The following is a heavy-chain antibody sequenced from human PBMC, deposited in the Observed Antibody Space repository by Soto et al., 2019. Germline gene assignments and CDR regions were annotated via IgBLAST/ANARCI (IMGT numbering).Heavy chain of an antibody. J-gene: IGHJ6*02. CDR1: GYTFTSYY. CDR2: INPSGGST. Sequence: ASVKVSCKASGYTFTSYYMHWVRQAPGQGLEWMGIINPSGGSTSYAQKFQGRVTMTRDTSTSTVYMEPSSLRSGDTAMYYCAREIYMITSGGVIPRSGMDVWGQGTTVTVSS. V-gene: IGHV1-46*01. D-gene: IGHD3-16*02. CDR3: AREIYMITSGGVIPRSGMDV.